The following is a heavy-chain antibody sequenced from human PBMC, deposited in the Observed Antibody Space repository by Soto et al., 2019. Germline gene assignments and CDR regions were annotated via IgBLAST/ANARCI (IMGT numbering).Heavy chain of an antibody. CDR3: VRIPHGSRSYYYEN. J-gene: IGHJ4*02. V-gene: IGHV1-46*01. Sequence: ASVKVPSTSSGYTFSIYALASLRNSPGQGLEWMGIINPSDATTKYAQNFQGRVTMTRDTSTSTVYMELSSLRSEDTAFYYCVRIPHGSRSYYYENRGQGTRVT. CDR2: INPSDATT. D-gene: IGHD3-10*01. CDR1: GYTFSIYA.